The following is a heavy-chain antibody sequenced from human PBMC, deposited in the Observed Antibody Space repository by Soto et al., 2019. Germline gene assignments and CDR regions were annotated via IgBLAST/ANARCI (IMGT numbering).Heavy chain of an antibody. CDR2: ISGYGGRP. CDR3: VKGDGLR. Sequence: HPGGSLRLSCSASGFTFWTYALQWVRQAPGKGLEYVSAISGYGGRPEYADSVKGRFTISRDNSKNTLHLQMTSLRPDDTAMYYCVKGDGLRWGQGTLVTVSS. J-gene: IGHJ4*02. D-gene: IGHD2-21*02. CDR1: GFTFWTYA. V-gene: IGHV3-64D*06.